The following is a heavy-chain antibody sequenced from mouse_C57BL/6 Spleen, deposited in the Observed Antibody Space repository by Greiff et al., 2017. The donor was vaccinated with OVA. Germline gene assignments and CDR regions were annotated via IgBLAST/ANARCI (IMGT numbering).Heavy chain of an antibody. CDR1: GYTFTEYT. V-gene: IGHV1-62-2*01. CDR2: FYPGSGSI. CDR3: ARHEDGDSSGLPYAMDY. J-gene: IGHJ4*01. Sequence: VQLVESGAELVKPGASVKLSCKASGYTFTEYTIHWVKQRSGQGLEWIGWFYPGSGSIKYNEKFKDKATLTADKSSSTVYMELSRLTSEDSAVYFCARHEDGDSSGLPYAMDYWGQGTSVTVSS. D-gene: IGHD3-2*02.